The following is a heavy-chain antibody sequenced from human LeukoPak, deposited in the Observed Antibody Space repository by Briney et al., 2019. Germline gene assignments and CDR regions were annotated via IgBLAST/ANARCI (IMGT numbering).Heavy chain of an antibody. CDR2: ISGSTGST. J-gene: IGHJ4*02. Sequence: GGSLRLSCAASGFTFSNYAMNWVRQAPGKGLEWVSLISGSTGSTYYADSVKGWFSISRDNSKNTVYLQMNSLRVEDTAVYYCAKGPVSAIVRATTLDYWGQGTLVTVSS. CDR3: AKGPVSAIVRATTLDY. V-gene: IGHV3-23*01. D-gene: IGHD1-26*01. CDR1: GFTFSNYA.